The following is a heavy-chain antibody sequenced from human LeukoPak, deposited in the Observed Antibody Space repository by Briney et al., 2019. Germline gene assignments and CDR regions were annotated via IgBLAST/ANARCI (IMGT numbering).Heavy chain of an antibody. V-gene: IGHV1-69*05. D-gene: IGHD3-10*01. Sequence: ASVKVSCKASGGTFSRYAISWVRQAPGQGLEWMGGIIPIFGTANYAQKFQGRVTITTDESTSTAYMELSSLRSEDTAVYYCARVRTPTYYYGSGSYLYYYYYMDVWGKGTTVTVSS. CDR3: ARVRTPTYYYGSGSYLYYYYYMDV. CDR2: IIPIFGTA. CDR1: GGTFSRYA. J-gene: IGHJ6*03.